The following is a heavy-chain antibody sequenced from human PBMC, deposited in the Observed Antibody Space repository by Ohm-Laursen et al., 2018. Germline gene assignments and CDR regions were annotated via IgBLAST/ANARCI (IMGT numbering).Heavy chain of an antibody. CDR2: VWYDGSNK. D-gene: IGHD1-26*01. J-gene: IGHJ4*02. CDR3: ARGSGSLRHYFDY. CDR1: GFTFSSYG. V-gene: IGHV3-33*01. Sequence: SLRLSCAASGFTFSSYGMHWVRQAPGKGLEWVAVVWYDGSNKYYADSVKGRFTISRDNSKNTLYLQMNSLRAEDTAVYYCARGSGSLRHYFDYWGQGTLVTVSS.